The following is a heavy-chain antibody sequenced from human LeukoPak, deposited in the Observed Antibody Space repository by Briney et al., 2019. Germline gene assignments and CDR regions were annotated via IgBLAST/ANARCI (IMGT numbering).Heavy chain of an antibody. D-gene: IGHD3-9*01. V-gene: IGHV1-2*02. CDR1: GYTFTGYY. CDR3: AREDWIYDILTGSSQYYYYYYMDA. J-gene: IGHJ6*03. CDR2: INPNSGGT. Sequence: ASVKVPCKASGYTFTGYYMHWVRQAPGQGLEWRGWINPNSGGTNYAQKFQGRVTMTRDTSISTAYMELSRLRSDDTAVYYCAREDWIYDILTGSSQYYYYYYMDAWGKGTTVTVSS.